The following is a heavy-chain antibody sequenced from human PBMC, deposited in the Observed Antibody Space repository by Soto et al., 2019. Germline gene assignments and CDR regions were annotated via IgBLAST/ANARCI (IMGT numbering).Heavy chain of an antibody. V-gene: IGHV4-39*01. CDR3: ARQPNLQWLVLFDY. Sequence: QLQLQESGPGLVKPSETLSLTCTVSGGSISSSSYYWGWIRQPPGKGLEWIGSIYYSGSTYYNPSLKSRVTISVDTSKNQFSLKLSSVTAADTAVYYCARQPNLQWLVLFDYWGQGTLVTVSS. CDR2: IYYSGST. D-gene: IGHD6-19*01. CDR1: GGSISSSSYY. J-gene: IGHJ4*02.